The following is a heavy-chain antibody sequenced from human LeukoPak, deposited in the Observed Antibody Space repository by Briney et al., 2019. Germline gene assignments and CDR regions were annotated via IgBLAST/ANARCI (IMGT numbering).Heavy chain of an antibody. D-gene: IGHD3-16*01. V-gene: IGHV5-51*01. CDR1: GYIFTNYW. CDR3: ARRMGADY. Sequence: GESLKISCKGSGYIFTNYWIGWVRQMPGKGLEWMGIIYPTHSDTRYSPSFQGQVTISADRSISTAYLQWNSLKASDTAMYYCARRMGADYWGQGTLVTVSS. J-gene: IGHJ4*02. CDR2: IYPTHSDT.